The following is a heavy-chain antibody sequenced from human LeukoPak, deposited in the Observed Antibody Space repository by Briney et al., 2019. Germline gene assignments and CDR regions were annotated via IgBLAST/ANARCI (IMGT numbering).Heavy chain of an antibody. J-gene: IGHJ3*02. D-gene: IGHD3-22*01. Sequence: SETLSLTCSVSVGSFSSYFWSWIPEPPGTRLERIGYIYNSGSTNYNPSLKSRVTISVDTSKNQFSLKLSSVTAADTAVYHCARGTYYDSSGYYYESGAFDIWGQGTMVTVSS. CDR2: IYNSGST. V-gene: IGHV4-59*01. CDR1: VGSFSSYF. CDR3: ARGTYYDSSGYYYESGAFDI.